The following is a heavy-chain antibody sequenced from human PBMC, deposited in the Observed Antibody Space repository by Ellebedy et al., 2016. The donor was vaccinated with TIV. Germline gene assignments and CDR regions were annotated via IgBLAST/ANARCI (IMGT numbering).Heavy chain of an antibody. CDR2: ISAYNGNT. CDR3: ARGKRATVTFDI. CDR1: GYTFTSYG. V-gene: IGHV1-18*04. J-gene: IGHJ3*02. D-gene: IGHD4-17*01. Sequence: ASVKVSXXASGYTFTSYGISWVRQAPGQGLEWMGWISAYNGNTNYAQKLQGRVTMTTDTSTSTAYMELRSLRSDDTAVYYCARGKRATVTFDIWGQGTMVTVSS.